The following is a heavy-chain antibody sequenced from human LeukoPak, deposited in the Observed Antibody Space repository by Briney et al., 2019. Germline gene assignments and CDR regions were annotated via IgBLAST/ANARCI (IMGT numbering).Heavy chain of an antibody. D-gene: IGHD2-21*01. CDR1: GYTFTGYY. Sequence: ASVKVSCKASGYTFTGYYMHWVRQAPGQGLEWMGWINPNSGGTNYAQKFQSRVTMTRDTSISTAYMELSSLRSEDTAVYYCAREFRVVAPTQGDDYWGQGTLVTVSS. CDR3: AREFRVVAPTQGDDY. CDR2: INPNSGGT. V-gene: IGHV1-2*02. J-gene: IGHJ4*02.